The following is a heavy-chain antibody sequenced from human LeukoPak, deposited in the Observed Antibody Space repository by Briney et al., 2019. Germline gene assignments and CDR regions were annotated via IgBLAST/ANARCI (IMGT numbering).Heavy chain of an antibody. V-gene: IGHV3-23*01. CDR3: AKPLSGYDSFDY. J-gene: IGHJ4*02. D-gene: IGHD5-12*01. Sequence: GGSLRLSCAASGFPFSRYAMRWVRQAPGKGLECVSAISGRDGSTYYADSVKGRLTISRDNSKNTLYLQMNSLRAEDTAVYYCAKPLSGYDSFDYWGQGTLVTVSS. CDR1: GFPFSRYA. CDR2: ISGRDGST.